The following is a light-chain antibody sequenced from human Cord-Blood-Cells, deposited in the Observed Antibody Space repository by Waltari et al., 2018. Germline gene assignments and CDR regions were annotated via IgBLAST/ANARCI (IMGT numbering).Light chain of an antibody. Sequence: QSALTQPASVSGSPGQSITISCTGTSSDVGGYNYVSWYQQHPGQAPKLMIYDVSKRPSGVSTRFSGSKSGNTASLTISGLQAEDEADYYCSSYTSSSTVVFGGGTKLTVL. CDR3: SSYTSSSTVV. CDR1: SSDVGGYNY. J-gene: IGLJ2*01. V-gene: IGLV2-14*01. CDR2: DVS.